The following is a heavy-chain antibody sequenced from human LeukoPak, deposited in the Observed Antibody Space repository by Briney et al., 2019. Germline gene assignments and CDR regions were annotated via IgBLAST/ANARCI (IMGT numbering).Heavy chain of an antibody. V-gene: IGHV3-23*01. Sequence: GGSLRLSCAASGFTFNNFAMNWVRQAPGKGLEWVSAITGTGSRYYPDSVRGRFTISRDISTTILFLQMNSLRGEDTALYYCAKSTVTTTAAYAIWGRGTVVTISS. CDR2: ITGTGSR. J-gene: IGHJ3*02. CDR3: AKSTVTTTAAYAI. CDR1: GFTFNNFA. D-gene: IGHD4-17*01.